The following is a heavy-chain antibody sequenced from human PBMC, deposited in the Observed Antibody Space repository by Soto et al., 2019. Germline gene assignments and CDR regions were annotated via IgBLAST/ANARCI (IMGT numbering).Heavy chain of an antibody. Sequence: EVQLVESGGGLVQPGGSLRLSCAASGFTFSSYWMSWVRQAPGKGLEWVANIKQDGSEKYYVDSVKGRFTISRDNAKNSLYQQMNSLRAEDTAVYYCARIYGSGSYRYWGQGTLVTVSS. CDR1: GFTFSSYW. CDR3: ARIYGSGSYRY. CDR2: IKQDGSEK. D-gene: IGHD3-10*01. V-gene: IGHV3-7*05. J-gene: IGHJ4*02.